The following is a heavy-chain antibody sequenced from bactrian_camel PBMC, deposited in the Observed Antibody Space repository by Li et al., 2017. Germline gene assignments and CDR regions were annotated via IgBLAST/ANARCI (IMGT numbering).Heavy chain of an antibody. Sequence: HVQLVESGGGSVEAGGSLRLSCTASGYPYCMGWFRQAPGKEREGVARIEYDGITTYADSVEGRFAISKDGAKNTLYLQINSLTPEGTGMYYCAADRRRYACVLTHNAAYTWWGQGTQVTVS. V-gene: IGHV3S60*01. CDR3: AADRRRYACVLTHNAAYTW. D-gene: IGHD1*01. CDR1: GYPYC. CDR2: IEYDGIT. J-gene: IGHJ4*01.